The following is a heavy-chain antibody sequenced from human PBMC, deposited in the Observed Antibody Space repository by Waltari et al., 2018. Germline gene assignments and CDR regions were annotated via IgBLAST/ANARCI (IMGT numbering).Heavy chain of an antibody. CDR1: GGTFSSYA. CDR3: ARRMSSHYYDSSGYQSDAFDI. V-gene: IGHV1-69*08. D-gene: IGHD3-22*01. J-gene: IGHJ3*02. Sequence: QVQLVQSGAEVKKPGSSVKVSCKASGGTFSSYAISWVRQAPGQGLEWMGRIIPIFGTANYSQKFQGRVTITADKSTSTAYMELSSLRSEDTAVYYCARRMSSHYYDSSGYQSDAFDIWGQGTMVTVSS. CDR2: IIPIFGTA.